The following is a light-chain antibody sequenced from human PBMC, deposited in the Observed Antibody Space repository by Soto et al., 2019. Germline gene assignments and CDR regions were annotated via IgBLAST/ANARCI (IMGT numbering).Light chain of an antibody. CDR3: SSYTSSSTLV. V-gene: IGLV2-14*01. CDR1: SSDVGGYNY. J-gene: IGLJ1*01. CDR2: DVS. Sequence: QAVLTQPSCVSGSPGQSITISCTGTSSDVGGYNYVSWYQQHPGKAPKLMIYDVSNRPSGVSNRFSGSKSGNTASLTISGLQAEDEADYYCSSYTSSSTLVFGPGTKVTVL.